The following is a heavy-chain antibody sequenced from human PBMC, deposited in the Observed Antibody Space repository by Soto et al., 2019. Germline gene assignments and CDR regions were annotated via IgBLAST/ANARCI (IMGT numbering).Heavy chain of an antibody. CDR1: GYTLTELS. D-gene: IGHD2-2*01. V-gene: IGHV1-24*01. CDR3: ATMSLVVPAAMRFDPNNNWFDP. CDR2: FDPEDGET. Sequence: ASVKVSCKVSGYTLTELSMHWVRQAPGKGLEWMGGFDPEDGETIYAQKFQGRVTMTEDTSTDTAYMELSSLRSEDTAVYYCATMSLVVPAAMRFDPNNNWFDPWGQGTLVTVSS. J-gene: IGHJ5*02.